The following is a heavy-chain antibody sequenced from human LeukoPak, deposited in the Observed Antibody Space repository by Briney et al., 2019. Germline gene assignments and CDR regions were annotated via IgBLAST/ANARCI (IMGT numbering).Heavy chain of an antibody. CDR1: GGSFSGYY. J-gene: IGHJ5*02. V-gene: IGHV4-34*01. CDR3: ARGLRWFDP. CDR2: INHSGSI. Sequence: SETLSLTCAVYGGSFSGYYWSWIRQPPGKGLEWIGEINHSGSINYNPSLKSRVTISVDTSKNQFSLKLSSVTAADTAVYYCARGLRWFDPWGQGTLVTVPS.